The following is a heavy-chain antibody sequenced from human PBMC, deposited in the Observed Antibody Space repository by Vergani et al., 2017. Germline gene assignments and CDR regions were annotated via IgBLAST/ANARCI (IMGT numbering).Heavy chain of an antibody. Sequence: QVQLQQWGGGLLKPSETLCLTCSVSGYSIGSGFYWAWIRQSPGEGLQWLTSIHNSGKTYHNPSLKSRVSVSLDTSKNRFSLNLTSVTATDTAVYYCARSQGDYWYFDLWVPGSLVTVSS. CDR1: GYSIGSGFY. D-gene: IGHD2-21*01. V-gene: IGHV4-38-2*01. CDR2: IHNSGKT. J-gene: IGHJ2*01. CDR3: ARSQGDYWYFDL.